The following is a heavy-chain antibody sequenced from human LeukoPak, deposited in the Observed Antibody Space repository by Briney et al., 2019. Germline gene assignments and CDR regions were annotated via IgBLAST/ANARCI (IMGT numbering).Heavy chain of an antibody. CDR1: GGSISSYY. CDR2: IYYSGST. J-gene: IGHJ4*02. D-gene: IGHD5-12*01. Sequence: SETLPLNCTVSGGSISSYYWSWLRQPPGKGLEWIGYIYYSGSTNYNPSLKSRVTISVDTSKNQFSLKLSSVTAADTAVYYCARHGYSGYEAFDYWGQGTLVTVSS. V-gene: IGHV4-59*08. CDR3: ARHGYSGYEAFDY.